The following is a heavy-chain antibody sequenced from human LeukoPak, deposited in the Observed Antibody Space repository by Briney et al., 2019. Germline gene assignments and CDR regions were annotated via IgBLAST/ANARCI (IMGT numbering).Heavy chain of an antibody. D-gene: IGHD2-15*01. CDR2: VDPEDGET. CDR3: ATGTIVVVAAATLSQP. Sequence: ASVKVSCKASGYTFTGYYMHWVRQAPGKGLEWMGLVDPEDGETIYAEKFQGRVTITADTSTDTAYMELSSLRSEDTAVYYCATGTIVVVAAATLSQPWGQGTLVTVSS. V-gene: IGHV1-69-2*01. CDR1: GYTFTGYY. J-gene: IGHJ5*02.